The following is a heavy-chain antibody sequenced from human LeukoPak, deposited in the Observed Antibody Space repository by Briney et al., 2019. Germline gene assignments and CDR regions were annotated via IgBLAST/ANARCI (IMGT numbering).Heavy chain of an antibody. CDR1: GGSFSGYY. Sequence: SETLSLTCAVYGGSFSGYYWSWIRQPPGKGLEWIGEINHSGSTNYNPSLKSRVTISVDTSKNQFSLKLSSVTAADTAVYCCARARRRGGYGSGSYPVWGQGTLVTVSS. CDR2: INHSGST. CDR3: ARARRRGGYGSGSYPV. V-gene: IGHV4-34*01. D-gene: IGHD3-10*01. J-gene: IGHJ4*02.